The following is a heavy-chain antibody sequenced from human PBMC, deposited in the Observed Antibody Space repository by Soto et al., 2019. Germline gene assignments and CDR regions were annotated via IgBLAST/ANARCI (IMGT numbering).Heavy chain of an antibody. CDR1: GFTFSSYS. J-gene: IGHJ6*03. Sequence: GGSLRLSCAASGFTFSSYSMNWVRQAPGKGLEWVSYISSSSSTIYYADSVKGRFTISRDNAKNSLYLQMNSLRAEDTAVYYCARDSKYQLHYYYYYYMDVWGKGTTVTVSS. V-gene: IGHV3-48*01. CDR3: ARDSKYQLHYYYYYYMDV. CDR2: ISSSSSTI. D-gene: IGHD2-2*01.